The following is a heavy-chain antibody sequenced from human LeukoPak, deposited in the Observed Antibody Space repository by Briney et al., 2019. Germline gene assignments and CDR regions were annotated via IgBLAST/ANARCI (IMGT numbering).Heavy chain of an antibody. J-gene: IGHJ4*02. CDR2: INHSGST. CDR3: ARLCRAGCSSPSCYTDF. Sequence: SETLSLTCAVYGGSLSGYYWSWIRQPPGKGLEWIGDINHSGSTNYNPSLKSRVTISLDTSENQFSLNLNSVTAADTAVYYCARLCRAGCSSPSCYTDFWGQGSLVTVSS. V-gene: IGHV4-34*01. CDR1: GGSLSGYY. D-gene: IGHD2-2*01.